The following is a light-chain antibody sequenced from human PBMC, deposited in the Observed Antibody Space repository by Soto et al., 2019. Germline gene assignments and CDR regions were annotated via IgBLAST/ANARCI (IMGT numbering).Light chain of an antibody. Sequence: QAVVTQEPSLTVSPGGTVTLTCGSSTRAVTSGNYPYWFQKKPGQAPRTLIYDTTNKQSWTPARFSGSLLGGKAALTLAGAQTDDEADYYCLLSYSGTNWVFGGGTKLTVL. CDR2: DTT. CDR1: TRAVTSGNY. V-gene: IGLV7-46*01. CDR3: LLSYSGTNWV. J-gene: IGLJ3*02.